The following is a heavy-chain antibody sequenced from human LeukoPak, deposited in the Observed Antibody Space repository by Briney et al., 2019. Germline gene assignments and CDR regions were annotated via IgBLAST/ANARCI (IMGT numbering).Heavy chain of an antibody. J-gene: IGHJ4*02. D-gene: IGHD1-14*01. CDR2: IAYTGST. Sequence: NPSETLSLTCTVSGGSASGGSISSYYWSWIRQPPGKGLEWIGFIAYTGSTNYNPSLKSRVTISVDTSKNQFSLKLSSVTAADTAVYYCARGTTRTPPFDYWGQGTLVTVSS. CDR1: GGSASGGSISSYY. V-gene: IGHV4-59*01. CDR3: ARGTTRTPPFDY.